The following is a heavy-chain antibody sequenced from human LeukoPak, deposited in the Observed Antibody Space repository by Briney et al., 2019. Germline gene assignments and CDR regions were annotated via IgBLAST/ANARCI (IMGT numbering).Heavy chain of an antibody. V-gene: IGHV4-30-4*08. J-gene: IGHJ6*03. Sequence: SETLSLTYTVSGGSLSSGDYYWSWIRQPPGKGLEWIGYIYYSGNTYYNPSLKSRVTISVDTSKNQFSLKLSSVTAADTAVYYCASRIAAAGKGNYYMDVWGKGTTVTVSS. CDR3: ASRIAAAGKGNYYMDV. CDR1: GGSLSSGDYY. CDR2: IYYSGNT. D-gene: IGHD6-13*01.